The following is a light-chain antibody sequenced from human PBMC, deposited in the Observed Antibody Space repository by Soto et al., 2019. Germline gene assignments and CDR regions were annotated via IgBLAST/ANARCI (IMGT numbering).Light chain of an antibody. Sequence: EIVMTQSPATLSVSPGERATLSCRASQSGSTNAAWYQQKPGQAPRLLIYGASTRATGIPARFSGSGSGTEFTLTISILQSEDFAVYYCQQYNNHLTFGQGTKVEIK. CDR3: QQYNNHLT. CDR2: GAS. CDR1: QSGSTN. J-gene: IGKJ1*01. V-gene: IGKV3-15*01.